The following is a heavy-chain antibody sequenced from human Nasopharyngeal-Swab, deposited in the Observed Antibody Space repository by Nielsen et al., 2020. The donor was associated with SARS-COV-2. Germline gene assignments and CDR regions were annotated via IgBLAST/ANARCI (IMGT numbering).Heavy chain of an antibody. Sequence: GESLKISCAASGFTFSSYSMNWVRQAPGKGLEWVSSISSSSSYIYYADSVKGRFTISRDNAKNSLYLQMNSLRAEDTAVYYCARAGGSYFYGYFDYWGQGTLVTVSS. J-gene: IGHJ4*02. D-gene: IGHD1-26*01. V-gene: IGHV3-21*01. CDR2: ISSSSSYI. CDR1: GFTFSSYS. CDR3: ARAGGSYFYGYFDY.